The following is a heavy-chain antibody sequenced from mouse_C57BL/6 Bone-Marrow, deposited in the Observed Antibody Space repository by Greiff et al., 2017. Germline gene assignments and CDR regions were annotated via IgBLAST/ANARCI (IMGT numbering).Heavy chain of an antibody. V-gene: IGHV14-4*01. CDR1: GFNIKDDY. Sequence: EVKLMESGAELVRPGASVKLSCTASGFNIKDDYMHWVKQRPEQGLEWIGWIDPENGDTEYASKFQGKATITADTSSNTAYLQLSSLTSEDTAVYYCTTRYYDYFYFDYWGQGTTLTVSS. D-gene: IGHD2-4*01. J-gene: IGHJ2*01. CDR2: IDPENGDT. CDR3: TTRYYDYFYFDY.